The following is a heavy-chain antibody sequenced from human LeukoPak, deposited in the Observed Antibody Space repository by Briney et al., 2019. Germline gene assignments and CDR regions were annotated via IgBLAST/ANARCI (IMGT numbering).Heavy chain of an antibody. CDR3: ARQSGSALFDY. CDR1: GGSISSSSYY. D-gene: IGHD1-26*01. CDR2: IYYSGST. Sequence: SETLSLTCTVSGGSISSSSYYWGWIHQPPGKGLEWIGSIYYSGSTYYNPSLKSRVTISVDTSKNQFSLKLSSVTAADTAVYYCARQSGSALFDYWGQGTLVTVSS. J-gene: IGHJ4*02. V-gene: IGHV4-39*01.